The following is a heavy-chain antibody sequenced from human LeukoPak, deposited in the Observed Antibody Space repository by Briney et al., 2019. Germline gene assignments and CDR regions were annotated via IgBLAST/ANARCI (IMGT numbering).Heavy chain of an antibody. J-gene: IGHJ6*03. Sequence: GGSLRLSCAASGSTFSDYYMSWIRQAPGKGLEWVSYISSSGSTIYYADSVKGRFTISRDNAKNSLYLQMNSLRAEDTAVYYCATLRGHHKYYMDVWGKGTTVTISS. CDR3: ATLRGHHKYYMDV. CDR1: GSTFSDYY. V-gene: IGHV3-11*01. CDR2: ISSSGSTI. D-gene: IGHD1-14*01.